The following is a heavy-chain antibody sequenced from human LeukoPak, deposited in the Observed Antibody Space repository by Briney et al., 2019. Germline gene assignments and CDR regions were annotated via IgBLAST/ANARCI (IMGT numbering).Heavy chain of an antibody. Sequence: ASVKVSCKASGYTFTSYAMNWVRQAPGQGLEWMGWVNTNTGNPTYAQGFTGRFVFSLDTSVSTAYLQISSLKAEDTAVYYCARGEDCSSTSCYGDYWGQGTLVTVSS. CDR2: VNTNTGNP. J-gene: IGHJ4*02. CDR1: GYTFTSYA. V-gene: IGHV7-4-1*02. D-gene: IGHD2-2*01. CDR3: ARGEDCSSTSCYGDY.